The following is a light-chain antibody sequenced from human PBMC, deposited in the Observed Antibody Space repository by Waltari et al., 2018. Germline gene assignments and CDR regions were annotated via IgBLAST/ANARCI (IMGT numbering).Light chain of an antibody. CDR3: QQSYSTPIT. CDR1: QSISSY. Sequence: DIHMTQSPSSLSASVGDRVTITCRASQSISSYLNWYQQKPGKAPKLLIYAASSLQSGVPSRFSGSGSGTDFTLTISSLQPEDFATYYCQQSYSTPITFGQGTRPEIK. J-gene: IGKJ5*01. CDR2: AAS. V-gene: IGKV1-39*01.